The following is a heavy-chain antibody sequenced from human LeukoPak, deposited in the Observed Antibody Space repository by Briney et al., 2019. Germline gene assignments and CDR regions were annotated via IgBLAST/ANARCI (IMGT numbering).Heavy chain of an antibody. D-gene: IGHD6-13*01. CDR2: INTNTGNP. CDR3: ARPYLSSSWSYAFDI. V-gene: IGHV7-4-1*02. CDR1: GYTFTSYA. Sequence: ASVKVSCKASGYTFTSYAMNWVRQAPGQGLEWMGWINTNTGNPTYAQGFTGRFVFPLDTSVSTAYLQISSLKAEDTAVYYCARPYLSSSWSYAFDIWGQGTMVTVSS. J-gene: IGHJ3*02.